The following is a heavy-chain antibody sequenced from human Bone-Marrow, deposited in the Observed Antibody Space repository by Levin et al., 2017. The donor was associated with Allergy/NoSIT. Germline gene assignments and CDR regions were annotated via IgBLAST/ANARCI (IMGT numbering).Heavy chain of an antibody. CDR2: IDPSDSYT. J-gene: IGHJ4*02. Sequence: MAGGSLRLSCKGSGYSFASDWINWVRQMPGKGLEWMARIDPSDSYTNYSPSFQGHVTISVDKSISTAYLQWSSLKASDTAMYYCARGFLTGYSTPSDYWGQGTLVTVSS. CDR3: ARGFLTGYSTPSDY. CDR1: GYSFASDW. D-gene: IGHD3-9*01. V-gene: IGHV5-10-1*01.